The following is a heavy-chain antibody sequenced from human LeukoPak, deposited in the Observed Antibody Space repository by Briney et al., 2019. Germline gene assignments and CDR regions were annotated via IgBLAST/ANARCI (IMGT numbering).Heavy chain of an antibody. Sequence: GSLRLSCAASGFTFSSYAMSWVRQAPGKGLEWVSAISGSGGSTYYADSVKGRFTISRDNSKSTLYLQMNSLRVEDTAVYYCAKAAGKENGYDFWFEHWGQGTLVTVSS. J-gene: IGHJ5*02. D-gene: IGHD3-3*01. CDR1: GFTFSSYA. CDR3: AKAAGKENGYDFWFEH. CDR2: ISGSGGST. V-gene: IGHV3-23*01.